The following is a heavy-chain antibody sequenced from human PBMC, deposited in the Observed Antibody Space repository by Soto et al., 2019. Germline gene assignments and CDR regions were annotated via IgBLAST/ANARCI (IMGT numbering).Heavy chain of an antibody. CDR1: GFICSSYD. CDR2: ILVDGRT. J-gene: IGHJ3*02. CDR3: AKATATGGGAFDI. D-gene: IGHD2-8*02. V-gene: IGHV3-23*01. Sequence: GGSLRLSCAASGFICSSYDISWVRQAPGKGLEWVSTILVDGRTFYVDSVKGRFTISRDSSQNTVFLQVNSLTAGDTALYYCAKATATGGGAFDICGQGTMVTVSS.